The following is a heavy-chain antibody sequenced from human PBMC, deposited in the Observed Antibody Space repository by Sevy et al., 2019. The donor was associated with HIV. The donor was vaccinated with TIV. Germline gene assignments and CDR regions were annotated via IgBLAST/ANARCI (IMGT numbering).Heavy chain of an antibody. CDR2: INPNSGNT. Sequence: ASVKVSCKASGYTFTSYDINWVRQATGQGLECMGWINPNSGNTGYAQKFQGRVTMTRNTSISTAYMELSSLRSEDTAVYYCAGGFPVTAMVRYYHYGMDVWGQGTTVTVSS. J-gene: IGHJ6*01. CDR1: GYTFTSYD. D-gene: IGHD5-18*01. V-gene: IGHV1-8*01. CDR3: AGGFPVTAMVRYYHYGMDV.